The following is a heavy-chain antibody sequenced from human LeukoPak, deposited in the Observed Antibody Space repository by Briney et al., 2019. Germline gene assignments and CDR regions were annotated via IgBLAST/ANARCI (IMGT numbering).Heavy chain of an antibody. CDR2: INPSGGST. V-gene: IGHV1-46*01. CDR3: ARSEGATASAFDI. Sequence: ASVKVSCKASGYTFTSYYMHWVRQAPGQGLEWMGIINPSGGSTSYAQKLQGRVTMTRDTSTSTVYMELSSLRSEDTAVYYCARSEGATASAFDIWGQGTMVTVSS. J-gene: IGHJ3*02. CDR1: GYTFTSYY. D-gene: IGHD1-26*01.